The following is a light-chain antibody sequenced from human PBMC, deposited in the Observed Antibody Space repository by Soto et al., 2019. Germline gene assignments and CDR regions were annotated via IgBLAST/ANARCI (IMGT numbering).Light chain of an antibody. J-gene: IGLJ3*02. CDR3: SSYTTSGTPV. Sequence: QSALTQPASVSGSPGQSITISCTGTSSDVGGYNYLSWYQQHPGKAPKVMIYEVSNRPSGVSNRFSGSKSGNTASLTISGLQAEDGADYFSSSYTTSGTPVFGGGTKLTVL. CDR2: EVS. V-gene: IGLV2-14*01. CDR1: SSDVGGYNY.